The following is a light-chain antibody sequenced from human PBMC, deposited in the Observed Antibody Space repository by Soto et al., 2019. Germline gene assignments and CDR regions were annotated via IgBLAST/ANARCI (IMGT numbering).Light chain of an antibody. Sequence: QSALTQPRSVSGSPGQSVTISCTGTSSDVGDYNYVSWYQQHPGKAPKFMIYDVNKRPSGVPDRFSGSKSGNTASLTISGLQDEDEADYYCCSYAGSYTLWVFGGGTKLTVI. CDR1: SSDVGDYNY. V-gene: IGLV2-11*01. J-gene: IGLJ3*02. CDR3: CSYAGSYTLWV. CDR2: DVN.